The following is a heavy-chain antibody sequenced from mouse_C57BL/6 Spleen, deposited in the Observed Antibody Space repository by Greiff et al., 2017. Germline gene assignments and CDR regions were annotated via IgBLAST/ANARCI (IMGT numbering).Heavy chain of an antibody. Sequence: ESGPGLVKPSQSLSLTCSVTGYSITSGYYWNWIRQFPGTKLEWMGYISYDGSNNYNPSLKNRISITRDTSKNQFFLKLNSVTTEYTATYDCARPANWDAGFADWGQGTLVTVSA. CDR3: ARPANWDAGFAD. CDR2: ISYDGSN. J-gene: IGHJ3*01. D-gene: IGHD4-1*01. CDR1: GYSITSGYY. V-gene: IGHV3-6*01.